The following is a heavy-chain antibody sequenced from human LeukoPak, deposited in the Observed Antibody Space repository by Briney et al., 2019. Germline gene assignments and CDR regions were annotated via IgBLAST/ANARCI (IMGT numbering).Heavy chain of an antibody. CDR1: GYTLTELS. Sequence: ASVKVSCKVSGYTLTELSMHWVRQAPGKGLEWMGGFDPEDGETIYAQKFQGRVTMTEDTSTDTAYMELSSLRSEGTAVYYCATALRYFDWFPFDYWGQGTLVTVSS. CDR2: FDPEDGET. J-gene: IGHJ4*02. CDR3: ATALRYFDWFPFDY. V-gene: IGHV1-24*01. D-gene: IGHD3-9*01.